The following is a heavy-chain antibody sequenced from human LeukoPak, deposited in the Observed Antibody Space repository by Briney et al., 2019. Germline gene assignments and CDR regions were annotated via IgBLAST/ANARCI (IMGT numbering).Heavy chain of an antibody. CDR1: GFTFSTYS. V-gene: IGHV3-21*06. Sequence: GGSLRLSCAASGFTFSTYSMNWVRQAPGKGLELVSSISSSSTYIYYADSVKGRFTISRDNAKNSLYLQMNSLRAEDTAVYYCGTWTTVASYFDYWGQGTLVTVSS. D-gene: IGHD4-17*01. CDR3: GTWTTVASYFDY. CDR2: ISSSSTYI. J-gene: IGHJ4*02.